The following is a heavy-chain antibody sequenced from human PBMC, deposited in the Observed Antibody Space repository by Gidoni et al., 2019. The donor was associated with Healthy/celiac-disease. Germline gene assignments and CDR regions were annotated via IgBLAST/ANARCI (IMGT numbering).Heavy chain of an antibody. CDR3: RAARPNYYYYGMDV. CDR2: IYHSGST. J-gene: IGHJ6*02. CDR1: GGSISSGGYS. Sequence: QLQLQESGSGLVKSSQTLSLTCAVSGGSISSGGYSWSWIRQPPGKGLEWIGYIYHSGSTYYNPSLKSRVTISVDRSKNQFSLKLSSVTAADTAVYYCRAARPNYYYYGMDVWGQGTTVTVSS. V-gene: IGHV4-30-2*01. D-gene: IGHD6-6*01.